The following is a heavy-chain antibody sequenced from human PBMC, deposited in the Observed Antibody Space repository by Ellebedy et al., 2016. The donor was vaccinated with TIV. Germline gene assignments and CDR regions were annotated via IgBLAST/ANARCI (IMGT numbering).Heavy chain of an antibody. CDR2: IYYSGST. D-gene: IGHD6-13*01. V-gene: IGHV4-39*01. CDR1: GGSISSRSYY. Sequence: MPSETLSLTCTVSGGSISSRSYYWGWIRQPPGKGLEWLGSIYYSGSTYYNPSLKSRVTISVDTSKNQFSLKLSSVTAAETAVYYCARHPDSSNWYMVWWFDPWGQGTLVTVSS. J-gene: IGHJ5*02. CDR3: ARHPDSSNWYMVWWFDP.